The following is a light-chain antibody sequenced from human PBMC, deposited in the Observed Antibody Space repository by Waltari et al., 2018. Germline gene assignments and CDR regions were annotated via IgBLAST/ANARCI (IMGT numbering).Light chain of an antibody. CDR2: WAS. Sequence: DFVMTQSPDSLAVSLGERATINCKSSQTILYSPTNRNYLAWYQQRPGQPPKLRIYWASVRASGVPDRFSGSGSGTDFTPTISSLQPEDVAVYYCQQYITTLTFGGGTKVEIK. CDR3: QQYITTLT. V-gene: IGKV4-1*01. J-gene: IGKJ4*01. CDR1: QTILYSPTNRNY.